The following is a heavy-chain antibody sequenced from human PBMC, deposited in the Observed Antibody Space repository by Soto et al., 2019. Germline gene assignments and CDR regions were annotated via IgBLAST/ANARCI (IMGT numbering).Heavy chain of an antibody. J-gene: IGHJ6*02. V-gene: IGHV3-30*18. CDR1: GFTFSSYG. D-gene: IGHD2-21*02. CDR3: AKDWDIVVVTAIRYGMDV. Sequence: QVQLVESGGGVVQPGRSLRLSCAASGFTFSSYGMHWVRQAPGKGLEWVAVISYDGSNKYYADSVKGRLTISRVNSENTLYLQMNSLRAEDTAVYYCAKDWDIVVVTAIRYGMDVWGQGTTVTVSS. CDR2: ISYDGSNK.